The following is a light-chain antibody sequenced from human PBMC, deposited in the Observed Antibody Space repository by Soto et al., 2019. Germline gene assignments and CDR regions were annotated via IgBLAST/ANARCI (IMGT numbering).Light chain of an antibody. CDR1: QSISSY. V-gene: IGKV1-39*01. CDR3: QQSYSSPLT. Sequence: DIQMTQSPSSLSASVGDRVTITCRASQSISSYLNWYQQKPGKAPKLLIYAASSLQSGVPSRFSGSESGTDFILTISSLQPEDFATYYCQQSYSSPLTFGGGTKVEIK. CDR2: AAS. J-gene: IGKJ4*01.